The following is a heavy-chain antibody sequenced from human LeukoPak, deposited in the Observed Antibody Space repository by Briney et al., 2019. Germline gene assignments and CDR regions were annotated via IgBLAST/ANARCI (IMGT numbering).Heavy chain of an antibody. CDR3: ARVGDCGRASCYAIDY. CDR2: IYSGGST. J-gene: IGHJ4*02. CDR1: GSTVSSNY. Sequence: GSLRLSCAASGSTVSSNYMSWVRPAPGKGLEWVSIIYSGGSTYYTDSVRGRFIISRDISKNTLYLQMNSLRAEDTAVYYCARVGDCGRASCYAIDYWGQGTLVTVSS. D-gene: IGHD2-2*01. V-gene: IGHV3-66*01.